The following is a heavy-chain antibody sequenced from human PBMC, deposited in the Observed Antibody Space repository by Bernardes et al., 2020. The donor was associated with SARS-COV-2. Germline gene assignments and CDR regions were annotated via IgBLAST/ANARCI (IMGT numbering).Heavy chain of an antibody. V-gene: IGHV3-74*01. CDR3: ARDLGYCTNAVCSP. CDR1: RFTPSSSW. J-gene: IGHJ5*02. D-gene: IGHD2-8*01. Sequence: GGFPRLSNAASRFTPSSSWIHWVLPSPGKGLVWVSRINSDGSTTNYADSVKGRFTISRDNAKNTLYLQMNSLRAEDTAVYYCARDLGYCTNAVCSPWGQGTLVTVSS. CDR2: INSDGSTT.